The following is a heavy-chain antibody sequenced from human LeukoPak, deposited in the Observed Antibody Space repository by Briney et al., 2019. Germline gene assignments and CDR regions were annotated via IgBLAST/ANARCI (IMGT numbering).Heavy chain of an antibody. J-gene: IGHJ4*02. CDR1: GFTFSGYW. Sequence: GGSLRLSCAASGFTFSGYWMHWVRQAPGKGLVWVSRINSDGGSTSYADTVKGRVTISRDNAKNTLYLQMNRLRAEETAVYYCARAGVDYYDSSGYYYPNDYWGQGTLVTVSS. D-gene: IGHD3-22*01. CDR2: INSDGGST. CDR3: ARAGVDYYDSSGYYYPNDY. V-gene: IGHV3-74*01.